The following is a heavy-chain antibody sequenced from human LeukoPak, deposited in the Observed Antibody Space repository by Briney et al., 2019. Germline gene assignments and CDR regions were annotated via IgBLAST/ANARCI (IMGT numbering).Heavy chain of an antibody. CDR2: ITGSGGGT. J-gene: IGHJ4*02. D-gene: IGHD6-19*01. CDR3: AKDWLAVAGTIY. Sequence: TGGSLRLSCAASGFTFSSYVMSWVRQAPGKGLEWVSAITGSGGGTYYADSVKGRFTISRDNSKNTLYLQMNSLRAEDTAVYYCAKDWLAVAGTIYWGQGTLVTVSS. V-gene: IGHV3-23*01. CDR1: GFTFSSYV.